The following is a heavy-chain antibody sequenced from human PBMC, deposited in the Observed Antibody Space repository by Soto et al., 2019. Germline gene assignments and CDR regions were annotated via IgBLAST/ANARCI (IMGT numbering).Heavy chain of an antibody. CDR3: AGNFQYSSSWYPFGCVDP. CDR1: GYTFTSYG. Sequence: QVQLVQSGAEVKKPGASVKVSCKASGYTFTSYGISWVRQAPGQGLEWMGWISAYNGNTNYAQKLQGRVTMTTDTFTSTTYMELRSMRSDDTAVYYCAGNFQYSSSWYPFGCVDPWGQGTLVTVSS. V-gene: IGHV1-18*01. D-gene: IGHD6-13*01. CDR2: ISAYNGNT. J-gene: IGHJ5*02.